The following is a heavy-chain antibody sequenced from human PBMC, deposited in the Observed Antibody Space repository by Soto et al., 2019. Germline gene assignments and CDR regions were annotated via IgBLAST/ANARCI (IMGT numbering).Heavy chain of an antibody. CDR2: ISGSGGST. J-gene: IGHJ5*02. CDR3: AKAGPRYCSGGSCSFDP. CDR1: GFTFSSYA. D-gene: IGHD2-15*01. V-gene: IGHV3-23*01. Sequence: EVQLLESGGGLVQPGGSLRLSCAASGFTFSSYAMSWVRQAPGKGLEWVSAISGSGGSTYYADSVKGRFTISRDKSKNTLYLQMNSLRAEDTAVYYCAKAGPRYCSGGSCSFDPWGQGTLVTVSS.